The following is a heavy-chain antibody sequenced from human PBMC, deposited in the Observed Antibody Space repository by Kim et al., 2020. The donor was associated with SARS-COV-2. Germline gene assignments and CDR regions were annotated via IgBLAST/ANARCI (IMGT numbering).Heavy chain of an antibody. CDR2: ISYDGSNK. CDR3: ARDQWWNFDVRFDY. Sequence: GGSLRLSCAASGFTFSSYAMHWVRQAPGKGLEWVAVISYDGSNKYYADSVKGRFTISRDNSKNTLSLQMNSLRAEDTAVYYCARDQWWNFDVRFDYWGQGPLVTVSS. D-gene: IGHD1-7*01. V-gene: IGHV3-30*04. J-gene: IGHJ4*02. CDR1: GFTFSSYA.